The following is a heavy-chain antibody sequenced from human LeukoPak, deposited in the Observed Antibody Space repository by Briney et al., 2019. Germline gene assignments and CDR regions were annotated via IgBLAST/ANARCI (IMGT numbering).Heavy chain of an antibody. CDR2: IFPSGGEI. Sequence: PGGSLRLSCAASGFTFSTFAMIWVRQPPGKGLEWVSSIFPSGGEIHYADSVRGRFTISRDNSKSTLSLQMNSLRAEDTAIYYCARDERLLSFLKRGRGTLVTVSS. CDR1: GFTFSTFA. V-gene: IGHV3-23*01. J-gene: IGHJ4*02. D-gene: IGHD3-3*01. CDR3: ARDERLLSFLK.